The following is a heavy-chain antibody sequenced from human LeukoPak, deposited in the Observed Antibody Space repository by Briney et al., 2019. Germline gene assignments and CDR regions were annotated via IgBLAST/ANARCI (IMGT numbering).Heavy chain of an antibody. CDR2: IGGDGNTI. CDR3: AREAGVWYVSSCDT. J-gene: IGHJ5*02. CDR1: GFTFSDHY. V-gene: IGHV3-11*01. D-gene: IGHD3-22*01. Sequence: GGSLRLSCAASGFTFSDHYMSWIRQAPGKGLQWLAYIGGDGNTIYYADSVKGRFTISRDNTKNSLYLRMNNLRAEDTAVYYCAREAGVWYVSSCDTWGQGTLVAVSS.